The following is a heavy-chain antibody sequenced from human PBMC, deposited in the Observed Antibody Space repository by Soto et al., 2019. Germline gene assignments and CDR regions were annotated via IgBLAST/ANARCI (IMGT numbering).Heavy chain of an antibody. V-gene: IGHV3-11*06. CDR3: VRDIPPNNFASGGYTY. CDR2: ISSTSVYT. Sequence: QVQLVESGGGLVKPGGSLRLSCAASGFPFSNYYMNWIRQAPGKGLQGVSYISSTSVYTNYADSVKGRFPISRDNSKNTLDLQLNSLRPEDTAVYYCVRDIPPNNFASGGYTYWGQGILVTVSS. D-gene: IGHD3-10*01. CDR1: GFPFSNYY. J-gene: IGHJ4*02.